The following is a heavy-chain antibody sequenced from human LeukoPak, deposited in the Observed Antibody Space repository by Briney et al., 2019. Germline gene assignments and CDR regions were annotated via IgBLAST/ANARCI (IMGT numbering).Heavy chain of an antibody. CDR3: ASSTTMVRGVMRASPPLDY. D-gene: IGHD3-10*01. V-gene: IGHV4-61*02. J-gene: IGHJ4*02. Sequence: PSETLSLTCTVSGGSISSGSYYWRWIPQPAGKGLEWIGRIYTSGSTNYNPSLKSRVTISVDTSKNQFSLKLSSVTAADTAVYYCASSTTMVRGVMRASPPLDYWGQGTLVTVSS. CDR1: GGSISSGSYY. CDR2: IYTSGST.